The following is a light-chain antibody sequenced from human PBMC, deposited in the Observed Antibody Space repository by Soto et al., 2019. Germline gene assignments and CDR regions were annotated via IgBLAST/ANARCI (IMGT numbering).Light chain of an antibody. J-gene: IGKJ1*01. Sequence: DIQMTQSPSSLSASVGDRVTITCRASQSVTTYLHWYQQKAGEAPKLLIYAISNLQSGVSSRFSGSGSGTEFTLTISSLQADDYATFYCQQYHTDWTFGQGTKVDIK. CDR3: QQYHTDWT. CDR2: AIS. V-gene: IGKV1-39*01. CDR1: QSVTTY.